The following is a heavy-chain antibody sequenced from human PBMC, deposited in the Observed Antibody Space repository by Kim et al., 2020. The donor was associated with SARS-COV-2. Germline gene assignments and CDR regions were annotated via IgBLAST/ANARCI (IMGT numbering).Heavy chain of an antibody. J-gene: IGHJ4*02. Sequence: TTYAQKLQGRVTMTTDTSTSTAYMELRSLRSDDTAVYYCARGDPSSGGSDFWGQGTLVTVSS. D-gene: IGHD2-15*01. V-gene: IGHV1-18*01. CDR3: ARGDPSSGGSDF. CDR2: T.